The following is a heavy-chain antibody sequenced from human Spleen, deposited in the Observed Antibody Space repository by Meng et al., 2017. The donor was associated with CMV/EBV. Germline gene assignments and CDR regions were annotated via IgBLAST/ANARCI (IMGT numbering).Heavy chain of an antibody. CDR3: AARGEYSDY. CDR1: GCTLSRYG. V-gene: IGHV1-18*01. J-gene: IGHJ4*02. D-gene: IGHD6-6*01. Sequence: VSCHASGCTLSRYGISWVRRGTRQWLEWIGWIRACKGNANSAQKRQGRVNMTPNTSTSKAYMELRGLRPDDSAVYYWAARGEYSDYWGQGTLVTVSS. CDR2: IRACKGNA.